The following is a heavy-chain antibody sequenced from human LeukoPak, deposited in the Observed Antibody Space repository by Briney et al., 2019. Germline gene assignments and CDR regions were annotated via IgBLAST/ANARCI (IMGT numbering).Heavy chain of an antibody. Sequence: GASVKVSCKASGYTFTSYGISWVRQAPGQGLEWMGWIGAYNGNTNYAQKLQGRVTMTTDTSTSTAYMELRSLRSDDTAVYYCARDGRSDYYDSSGYYYGGGFDYWGQGTLVTVSS. D-gene: IGHD3-22*01. J-gene: IGHJ4*02. CDR2: IGAYNGNT. V-gene: IGHV1-18*01. CDR1: GYTFTSYG. CDR3: ARDGRSDYYDSSGYYYGGGFDY.